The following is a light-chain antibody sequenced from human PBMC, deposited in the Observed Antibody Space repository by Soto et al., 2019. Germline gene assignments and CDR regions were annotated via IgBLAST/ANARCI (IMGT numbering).Light chain of an antibody. V-gene: IGLV1-40*01. J-gene: IGLJ1*01. Sequence: QSVLTQPPSVSGAPGQRVTISCTGSSSNIGAGYDVHWYQQLPGTAPKLLIYGNSNRPSGVPDRFSGSKSGTSASLAITGLQAEDEADYYCQSYDSSLSVVFGTGTKLT. CDR2: GNS. CDR3: QSYDSSLSVV. CDR1: SSNIGAGYD.